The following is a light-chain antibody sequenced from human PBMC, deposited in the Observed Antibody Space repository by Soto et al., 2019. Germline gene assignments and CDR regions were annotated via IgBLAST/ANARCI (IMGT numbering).Light chain of an antibody. CDR2: EVS. CDR1: SSDVGKYSS. V-gene: IGLV2-14*01. CDR3: IAITNSSTWV. Sequence: QSALTQPASVSGSPGQSIAISCTGTSSDVGKYSSVYWFQQYPGNAPKLMIYEVSNRHSGVSNRFSGSKSGNTASLTISGLQGEDEADYYGIAITNSSTWVFGGGTKVTVL. J-gene: IGLJ3*02.